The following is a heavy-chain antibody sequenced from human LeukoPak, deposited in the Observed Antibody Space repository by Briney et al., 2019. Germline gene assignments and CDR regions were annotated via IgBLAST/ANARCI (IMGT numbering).Heavy chain of an antibody. CDR1: GFTFSSYS. CDR2: ISSSSSYI. CDR3: ARSILTAGSYSGNYFDY. D-gene: IGHD1-26*01. J-gene: IGHJ4*02. V-gene: IGHV3-21*01. Sequence: GGSLRLSCAASGFTFSSYSMNWVRQAPGKGLEWVSSISSSSSYIYYADSVKGRFTISRDNAKNSLCLQMNSLRAEDTAVYYCARSILTAGSYSGNYFDYWGQGTLVTVSS.